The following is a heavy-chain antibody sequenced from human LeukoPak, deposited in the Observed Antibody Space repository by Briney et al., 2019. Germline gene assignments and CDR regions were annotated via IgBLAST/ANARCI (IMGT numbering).Heavy chain of an antibody. Sequence: SETLSLTCTFSGGSISSYYWSWIRQPAGKGLEWIGRIHTSGSTNHNPSLKSRVTMSVDTSKNQFSLKLSSVTAADTAVYYCASDMGQWLVWLWGQGTLVTVSS. CDR3: ASDMGQWLVWL. D-gene: IGHD6-19*01. J-gene: IGHJ4*02. CDR2: IHTSGST. V-gene: IGHV4-4*07. CDR1: GGSISSYY.